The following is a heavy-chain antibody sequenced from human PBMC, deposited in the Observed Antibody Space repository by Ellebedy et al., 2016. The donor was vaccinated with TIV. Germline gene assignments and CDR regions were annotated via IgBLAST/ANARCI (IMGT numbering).Heavy chain of an antibody. CDR3: AGDFRQWLAQGDALDV. Sequence: PGGSLRLSCAASGFTFRLYCLNWVRQAPGKGLEWIPYIRSGSSSIYYAVSVKGRFTINRDNDKNLLYLQMSSLRVEDTAVYYCAGDFRQWLAQGDALDVWGQGTTVTVSS. CDR2: IRSGSSSI. D-gene: IGHD6-19*01. V-gene: IGHV3-48*01. CDR1: GFTFRLYC. J-gene: IGHJ6*02.